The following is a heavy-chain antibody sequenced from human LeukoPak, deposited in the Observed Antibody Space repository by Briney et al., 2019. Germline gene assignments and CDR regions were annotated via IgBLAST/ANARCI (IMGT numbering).Heavy chain of an antibody. CDR2: ISYDGSNK. J-gene: IGHJ3*02. V-gene: IGHV3-30*03. CDR3: AREWNYYDSSGYQAFDI. Sequence: GGSLRLSCAASGFTFSSYGMHWVRQAPGKGLEWVAVISYDGSNKYYADSVKGRFTISRDNSKNTLYLQMNSLRAEDTAVYYCAREWNYYDSSGYQAFDIWGQGTMVTVSS. CDR1: GFTFSSYG. D-gene: IGHD3-22*01.